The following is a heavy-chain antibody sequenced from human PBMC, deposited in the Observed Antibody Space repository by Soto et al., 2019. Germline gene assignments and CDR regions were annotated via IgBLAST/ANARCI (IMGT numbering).Heavy chain of an antibody. D-gene: IGHD4-17*01. CDR1: GGTFSSYA. V-gene: IGHV1-69*12. CDR3: ASMNPDYGDSYYFDY. CDR2: IIPIFGTA. J-gene: IGHJ4*02. Sequence: QVQLVQSGAEVKKPGSSVKVSCKASGGTFSSYAISWVRQAPGQGREWRGGIIPIFGTANYAQKFQGRGTITADESTSTAYMELSSLRSEDTAVYYCASMNPDYGDSYYFDYWGQGTLVTVSS.